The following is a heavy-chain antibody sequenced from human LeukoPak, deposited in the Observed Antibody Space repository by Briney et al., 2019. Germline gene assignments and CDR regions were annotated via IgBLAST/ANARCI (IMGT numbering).Heavy chain of an antibody. CDR3: ARATYYYDSSGYYYGPFDY. CDR1: GYTFTSYG. J-gene: IGHJ4*02. V-gene: IGHV1-18*01. D-gene: IGHD3-22*01. CDR2: ISAYNGNT. Sequence: ASVKVSCKASGYTFTSYGISWVRQAPGQGLEWMGWISAYNGNTNYAQKLQGRVNMTRDMSTSTVYMELTSLRSEDTAVYYCARATYYYDSSGYYYGPFDYWGQGTLVTVSS.